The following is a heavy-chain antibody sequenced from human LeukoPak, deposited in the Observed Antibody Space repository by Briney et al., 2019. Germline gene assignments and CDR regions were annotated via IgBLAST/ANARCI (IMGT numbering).Heavy chain of an antibody. CDR3: AREDHLGYCSSTSCYVY. D-gene: IGHD2-2*01. CDR1: GFTFDDYA. CDR2: ISWNSGSI. J-gene: IGHJ4*02. V-gene: IGHV3-9*01. Sequence: PGGSLRLSCAASGFTFDDYAMHWVRQAPRKGLEWVSGISWNSGSIGYADSVKGRFTISRDNAKNSLYLQMNSLRAEDTAVYYCAREDHLGYCSSTSCYVYWGQGTLVTVSS.